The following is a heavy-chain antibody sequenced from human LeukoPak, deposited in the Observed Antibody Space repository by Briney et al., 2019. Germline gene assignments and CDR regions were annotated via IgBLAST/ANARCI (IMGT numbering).Heavy chain of an antibody. CDR2: INPSGGST. D-gene: IGHD2-2*02. V-gene: IGHV1-46*01. J-gene: IGHJ6*03. CDR1: GYTFTSYY. Sequence: ASVKVSCKASGYTFTSYYMHWVRRAPGQGLEWMGIINPSGGSTSYAQKFQGRVTMTRDMSTSTVYMELSSLRSEDTAVYYCARDRDSSRYPPYCSSTSCYTRRKNYYYYMDVWGKGTTVTVSS. CDR3: ARDRDSSRYPPYCSSTSCYTRRKNYYYYMDV.